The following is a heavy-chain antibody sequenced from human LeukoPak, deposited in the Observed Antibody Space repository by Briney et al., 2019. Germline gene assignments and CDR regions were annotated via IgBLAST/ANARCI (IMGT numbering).Heavy chain of an antibody. D-gene: IGHD3-22*01. CDR2: IYTSGST. CDR3: ARITQSSSGLVDYFDY. CDR1: GGSISSGSYY. J-gene: IGHJ4*02. Sequence: PSETLSLTCTVSGGSISSGSYYWSWIRQPAGKGLEWIGRIYTSGSTNYNPSLKSRVTISVDTSKNQFSLKLSSVTAADTAVYYCARITQSSSGLVDYFDYWGQGTLVTVSS. V-gene: IGHV4-61*02.